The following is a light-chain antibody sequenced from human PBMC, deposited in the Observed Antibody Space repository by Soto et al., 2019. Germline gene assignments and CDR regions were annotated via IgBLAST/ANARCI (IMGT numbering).Light chain of an antibody. J-gene: IGKJ5*01. V-gene: IGKV3D-15*01. CDR2: GAS. CDR3: QQYNNWPPIN. Sequence: EIVLTQSPGTLSLSPGERATLSCMATQSVSSNYLAWYQQKPGQAPRLLIYGASNRATGIPARFSGSGSGTEFTLTISSLQSEDFAVYYCQQYNNWPPINFGQGTRLEI. CDR1: QSVSSN.